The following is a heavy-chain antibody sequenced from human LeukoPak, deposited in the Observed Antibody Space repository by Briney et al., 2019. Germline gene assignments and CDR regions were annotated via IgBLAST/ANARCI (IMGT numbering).Heavy chain of an antibody. CDR2: LNPKSGDT. CDR3: ARPSSTDYV. CDR1: GYTFTDYY. Sequence: GTSMKVSCKASGYTFTDYYYIHWVRQAPGQGLEWMGWLNPKSGDTNYAQKFQGRVTVTRDTSISTAYMELSRLRSDDTAVYYCARPSSTDYVWGQGTQVTVSS. V-gene: IGHV1-2*02. J-gene: IGHJ4*02. D-gene: IGHD2-2*01.